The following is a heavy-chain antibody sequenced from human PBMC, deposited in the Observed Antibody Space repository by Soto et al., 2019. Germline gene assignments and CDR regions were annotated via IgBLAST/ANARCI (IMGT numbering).Heavy chain of an antibody. CDR2: ISSSSSTM. CDR3: ARGGDSSGYYFVD. D-gene: IGHD3-22*01. V-gene: IGHV3-48*01. Sequence: EVQLVESGGGLVQPGGSLRLSCAASGFTFSSYSMNWVRQAPGKGLEWVSYISSSSSTMYYADSVKGRFTISSDNAKNSLYLHMNSLGAEATAVYYGARGGDSSGYYFVDWGQGTLVTVSS. J-gene: IGHJ4*02. CDR1: GFTFSSYS.